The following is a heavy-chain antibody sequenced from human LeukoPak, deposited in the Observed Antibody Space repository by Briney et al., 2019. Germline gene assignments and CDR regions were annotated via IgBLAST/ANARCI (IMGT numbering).Heavy chain of an antibody. CDR3: AREVSDTAIHN. CDR1: GFTFSSYW. Sequence: QTGGSLRLSCAASGFTFSSYWMHWVRQAPGKGLVWVSRINSDGSSTSYADSVKGRFTISRDNAKNTLYLQMNSLRAEDTAVYYCAREVSDTAIHNWGQGTLVTVSS. V-gene: IGHV3-74*01. D-gene: IGHD5-18*01. J-gene: IGHJ4*02. CDR2: INSDGSST.